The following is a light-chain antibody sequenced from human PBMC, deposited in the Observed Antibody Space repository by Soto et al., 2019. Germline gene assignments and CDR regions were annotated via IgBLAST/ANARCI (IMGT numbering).Light chain of an antibody. V-gene: IGKV3-20*01. Sequence: EIVLTQSPGTLSLSPGERATLSCRASQSVSSSYLAWYQHKRGQAPRLLIYGASSRATGIPDRFSGSGSGTDFTLTISRLEPEDFAVYYCQQYGSSTLTFGGGTTVEIK. J-gene: IGKJ4*01. CDR2: GAS. CDR3: QQYGSSTLT. CDR1: QSVSSSY.